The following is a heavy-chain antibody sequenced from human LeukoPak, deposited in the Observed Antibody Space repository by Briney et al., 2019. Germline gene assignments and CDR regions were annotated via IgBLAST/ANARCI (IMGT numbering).Heavy chain of an antibody. CDR3: ARGSGWYYYYYGMDV. CDR1: GFTFSSYW. Sequence: QPGGSLRLSCAASGFTFSSYWMHWVRQAPGKGLVWVSRINSDGSSTSYADSVKGRFTISRDNAKNSLYLQMNSLRAEDTAVYYCARGSGWYYYYYGMDVWGQGTTVTVSS. V-gene: IGHV3-74*01. CDR2: INSDGSST. D-gene: IGHD6-19*01. J-gene: IGHJ6*02.